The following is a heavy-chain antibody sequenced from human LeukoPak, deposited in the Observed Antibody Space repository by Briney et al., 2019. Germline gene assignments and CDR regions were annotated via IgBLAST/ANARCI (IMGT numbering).Heavy chain of an antibody. D-gene: IGHD3-22*01. Sequence: PSETLPLTCTVSGGSISSSGYYWGWIRQPPGKGLEWIGSFYYSGSTYYTPSLKSRVTISVDTSKNQFSLKLSSVTAADTAVYYCARDPYYYDSSGYYRYGDYRGQGTLVTVSS. CDR3: ARDPYYYDSSGYYRYGDY. J-gene: IGHJ4*02. CDR2: FYYSGST. V-gene: IGHV4-39*07. CDR1: GGSISSSGYY.